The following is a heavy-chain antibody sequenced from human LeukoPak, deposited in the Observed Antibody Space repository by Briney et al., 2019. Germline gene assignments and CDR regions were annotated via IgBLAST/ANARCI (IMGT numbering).Heavy chain of an antibody. CDR3: AKVGGLRYFDWLFIMD. V-gene: IGHV3-23*01. CDR1: GFTFSSYA. CDR2: ISGSGGST. Sequence: PGGSLRLSCAASGFTFSSYAMSWVRQAPGKGLEWVSAISGSGGSTYYADSVKGRFTISRDNSKNTLYLQMNSLRAEDTAVYYCAKVGGLRYFDWLFIMDWGQGTLVTVSS. J-gene: IGHJ4*02. D-gene: IGHD3-9*01.